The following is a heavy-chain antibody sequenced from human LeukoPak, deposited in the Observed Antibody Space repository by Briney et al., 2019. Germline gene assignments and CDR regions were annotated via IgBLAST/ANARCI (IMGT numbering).Heavy chain of an antibody. CDR3: ARAPPWIQLWFFDY. D-gene: IGHD5-18*01. V-gene: IGHV3-30*04. J-gene: IGHJ4*02. Sequence: PGGSLRLSCAASGFTFITYAMPWVRQAPRKWLEWVAAISYDGSNKYYADSVKGRFTISRDNSKNTLYLQMNSLRAEDTAVYYCARAPPWIQLWFFDYWGQGTLVTVSS. CDR2: ISYDGSNK. CDR1: GFTFITYA.